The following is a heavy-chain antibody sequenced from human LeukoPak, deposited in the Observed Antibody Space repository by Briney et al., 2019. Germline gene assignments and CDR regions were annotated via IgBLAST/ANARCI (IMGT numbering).Heavy chain of an antibody. D-gene: IGHD3-16*01. CDR1: GFTFSSYA. CDR3: AKDSTNWGLGDY. Sequence: GGSLRLSCAASGFTFSSYAMSWVRQAPGKGLEWVAVISYDGSNKYYADSVKGRFTISRDNSKNTLYLQMNSLRAEDTAVYYCAKDSTNWGLGDYWGQGTLVTVSS. J-gene: IGHJ4*02. V-gene: IGHV3-30-3*01. CDR2: ISYDGSNK.